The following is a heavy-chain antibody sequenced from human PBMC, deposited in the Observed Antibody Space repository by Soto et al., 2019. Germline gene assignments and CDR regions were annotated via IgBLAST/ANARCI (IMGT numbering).Heavy chain of an antibody. CDR1: GYTFTSYS. CDR3: ARGLAAATGY. D-gene: IGHD6-13*01. CDR2: INPSGGST. Sequence: QVQLVQSGAEVKKPGASVKLSCKASGYTFTSYSLHWVRQAPGQGLEWMGVINPSGGSTKYAQKFQGRVTVTRDTSTSTVYMEVSSLRSEDTAVYYCARGLAAATGYWGQGTLVIVSS. J-gene: IGHJ4*02. V-gene: IGHV1-46*03.